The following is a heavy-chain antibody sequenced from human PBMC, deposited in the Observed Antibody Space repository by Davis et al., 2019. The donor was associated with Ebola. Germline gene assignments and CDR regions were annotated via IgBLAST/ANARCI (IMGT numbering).Heavy chain of an antibody. Sequence: GGSLRLSCAASGFTFSSYAMSWVRQAPGKGLEWVSAISGSGGSTYYADSVKGRFTISRDNSKNTLYLQMNSLRAEDTAVYYCAKDIDFWSDGYYGMDVWGQGTTVTVSS. CDR2: ISGSGGST. J-gene: IGHJ6*02. CDR3: AKDIDFWSDGYYGMDV. D-gene: IGHD3-3*01. V-gene: IGHV3-23*01. CDR1: GFTFSSYA.